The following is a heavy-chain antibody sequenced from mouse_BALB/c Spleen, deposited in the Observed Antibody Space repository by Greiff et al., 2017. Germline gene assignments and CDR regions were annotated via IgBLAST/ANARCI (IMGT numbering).Heavy chain of an antibody. Sequence: EVQRVESGGGLVQPGGSLKLSCAASGFTFSSYGMSWVRQTPDKRLELVATINSNGGSTYYPDSVKGRFTISRDNAKNTLYLQMSSLKSEDTAMYYCTRDYGKGAMDYWGQGTSVTVSS. CDR1: GFTFSSYG. D-gene: IGHD2-1*01. CDR2: INSNGGST. V-gene: IGHV5-6-3*01. J-gene: IGHJ4*01. CDR3: TRDYGKGAMDY.